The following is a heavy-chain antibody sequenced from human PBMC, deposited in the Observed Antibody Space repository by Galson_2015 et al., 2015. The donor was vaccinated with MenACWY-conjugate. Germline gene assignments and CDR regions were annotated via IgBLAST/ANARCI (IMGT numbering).Heavy chain of an antibody. J-gene: IGHJ4*02. V-gene: IGHV3-48*04. CDR1: GFTFSSYS. CDR3: ARGGGGVTSDY. Sequence: SLRLSCAASGFTFSSYSMNWVRQAPGKGLEWVSYISSSISTIYYADSVKGRFTISRDNAKNSLYLQMNSLRAEDTAVYYCARGGGGVTSDYWGQGTLVTVSS. D-gene: IGHD3-16*01. CDR2: ISSSISTI.